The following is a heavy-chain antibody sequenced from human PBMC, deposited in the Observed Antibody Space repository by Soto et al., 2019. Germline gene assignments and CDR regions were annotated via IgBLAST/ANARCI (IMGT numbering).Heavy chain of an antibody. V-gene: IGHV1-69*13. CDR3: ASNFGVTPDYYYGMDV. J-gene: IGHJ6*02. CDR1: GGTFSSYA. CDR2: IIPIFGTA. Sequence: SVKVSCKASGGTFSSYAISWVRQAPGQGLEWMGGIIPIFGTANYAQKFQGRVTIAADESTSTAYMELSSLRSEDTAVYYCASNFGVTPDYYYGMDVWGQGTTVTVSS. D-gene: IGHD3-3*01.